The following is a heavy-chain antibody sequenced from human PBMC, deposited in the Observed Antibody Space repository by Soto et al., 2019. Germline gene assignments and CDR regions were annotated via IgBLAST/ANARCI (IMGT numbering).Heavy chain of an antibody. CDR2: INAGNGNT. D-gene: IGHD4-17*01. Sequence: ASVKVSCKASGYTFTSYAMHWVRQAPGQRLEWMGWINAGNGNTKYSQKFQGRDTITRDTSASTAYMELSSLRSEDTAVYYCARSKDYGDYWYFDLWGRGTLVTVSS. CDR3: ARSKDYGDYWYFDL. J-gene: IGHJ2*01. V-gene: IGHV1-3*01. CDR1: GYTFTSYA.